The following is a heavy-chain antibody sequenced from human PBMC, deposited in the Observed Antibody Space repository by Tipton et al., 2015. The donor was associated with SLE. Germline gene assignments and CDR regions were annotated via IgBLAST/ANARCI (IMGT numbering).Heavy chain of an antibody. J-gene: IGHJ4*02. Sequence: TLSLTCAVYGGSFSGYYWSWIRQPPGKGLEWIGEINHSGSTNYNPSLKGRVTISVDTSKNQFSLKLSSVTAADTAVYYCARNHGGNPFDYWGQGTLVTVSS. V-gene: IGHV4-34*01. CDR2: INHSGST. CDR3: ARNHGGNPFDY. CDR1: GGSFSGYY. D-gene: IGHD4-23*01.